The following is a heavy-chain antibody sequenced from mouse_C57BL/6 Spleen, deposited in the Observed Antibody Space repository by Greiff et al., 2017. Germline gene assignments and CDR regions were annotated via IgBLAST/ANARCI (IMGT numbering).Heavy chain of an antibody. CDR1: GYTFTSYW. J-gene: IGHJ4*01. CDR2: IYPSDSET. V-gene: IGHV1-61*01. CDR3: AKLGRRAMDY. D-gene: IGHD4-1*01. Sequence: QVQLQQPGAELVRPGSSVKLSCKASGYTFTSYWMDWVKQRPGQGLEWIGNIYPSDSETHYNQKFKDKATLTVDKSSSTAYMQLSRLTSEDSAVYYCAKLGRRAMDYWGQGTSVTVSS.